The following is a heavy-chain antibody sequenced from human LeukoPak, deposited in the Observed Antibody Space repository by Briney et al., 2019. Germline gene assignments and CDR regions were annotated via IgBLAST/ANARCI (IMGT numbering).Heavy chain of an antibody. CDR3: AKTPGDCTGGTCYSFGY. Sequence: GGSLRLSCAASGFTFYTYAMTWVRQAPGKGLEWVSSISGSGDNTYYADSVKGRFTVSRDNSKNTLYLQMNSLRAEDTAVYYCAKTPGDCTGGTCYSFGYWGQGSLVTVSS. J-gene: IGHJ4*02. V-gene: IGHV3-23*01. CDR1: GFTFYTYA. D-gene: IGHD2-15*01. CDR2: ISGSGDNT.